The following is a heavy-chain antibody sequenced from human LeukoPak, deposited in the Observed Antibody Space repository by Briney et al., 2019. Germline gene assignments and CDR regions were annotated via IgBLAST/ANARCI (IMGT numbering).Heavy chain of an antibody. CDR1: GGSFSGYY. V-gene: IGHV3-49*04. Sequence: LSLTCAVYGGSFSGYYWSWVRQAPGKGLEWVGFIRSKAYGGTTEYAASVKGRFTISRDDSKSIAYLQMNSLKTEDTAVYYCTRDIVVVTAIHGIDYYYYYYMDVWGKGTTVTISS. CDR2: IRSKAYGGTT. CDR3: TRDIVVVTAIHGIDYYYYYYMDV. D-gene: IGHD2-21*02. J-gene: IGHJ6*03.